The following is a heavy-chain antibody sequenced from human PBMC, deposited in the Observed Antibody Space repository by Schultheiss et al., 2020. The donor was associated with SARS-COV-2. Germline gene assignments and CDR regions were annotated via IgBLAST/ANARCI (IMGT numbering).Heavy chain of an antibody. V-gene: IGHV4-34*01. D-gene: IGHD6-13*01. CDR3: ARGKAAGNTGYHFDY. Sequence: SETLSLTCAVYGGSFSGYYWSWIRQPPGKGLEWIGEINHSGSTNYNPSLKSRVTISVDTSKNQFSLKLSSVTAADTAVYFCARGKAAGNTGYHFDYWGQGSLVTVSS. CDR1: GGSFSGYY. J-gene: IGHJ4*02. CDR2: INHSGST.